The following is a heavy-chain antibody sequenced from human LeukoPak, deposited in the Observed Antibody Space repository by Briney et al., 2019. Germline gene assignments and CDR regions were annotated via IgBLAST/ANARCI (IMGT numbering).Heavy chain of an antibody. CDR1: GFTFSSYS. J-gene: IGHJ2*01. Sequence: GGSLRLSCAASGFTFSSYSMNWVRQAPGKGLEWVSSISSSSNYIYYADSVKGRFTISRDNAKNSLYLQMNSLRAEDTAVYYCARPLTVALHWYFDLWGRGTLVTVSS. D-gene: IGHD6-19*01. CDR3: ARPLTVALHWYFDL. V-gene: IGHV3-21*01. CDR2: ISSSSNYI.